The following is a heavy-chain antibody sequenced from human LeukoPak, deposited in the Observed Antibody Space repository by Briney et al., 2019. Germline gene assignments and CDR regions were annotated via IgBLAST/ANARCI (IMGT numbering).Heavy chain of an antibody. V-gene: IGHV4-34*01. J-gene: IGHJ6*03. D-gene: IGHD1-14*01. CDR3: ARGVTITLYYYYYMDV. CDR1: GGSFSGYY. CDR2: INHSGST. Sequence: SETLSLTCAVCGGSFSGYYWSWIRQPPGKGLEWIGEINHSGSTNYNPSLKSRVTISVDTSKNQFSLKLSSVTAADTAVYYCARGVTITLYYYYYMDVWGKGTTVTVSS.